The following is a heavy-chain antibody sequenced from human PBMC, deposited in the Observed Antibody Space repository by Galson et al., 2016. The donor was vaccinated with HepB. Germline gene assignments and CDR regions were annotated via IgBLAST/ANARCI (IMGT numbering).Heavy chain of an antibody. CDR3: ASQGIVPNWFDP. CDR2: IYYGATT. J-gene: IGHJ5*02. V-gene: IGHV4-39*01. CDR1: GGSISSSSYY. Sequence: SETLSLTCTVSGGSISSSSYYWGWIRQPPGKGLEWIGTIYYGATTYYNPSLKSRVTISVHTSKNQFSLKLSSVTAADTAVYYCASQGIVPNWFDPWGQGTLVTVSS. D-gene: IGHD2-15*01.